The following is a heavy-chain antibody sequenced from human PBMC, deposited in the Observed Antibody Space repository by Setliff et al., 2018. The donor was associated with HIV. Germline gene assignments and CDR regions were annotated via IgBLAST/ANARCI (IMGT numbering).Heavy chain of an antibody. CDR1: GFTFNTYS. CDR2: ISSSGTTM. V-gene: IGHV3-48*04. J-gene: IGHJ3*02. CDR3: ATSLPPGISYVYDAFDI. D-gene: IGHD3-16*01. Sequence: GGSLRLSCAASGFTFNTYSMSWVRQAPGKGLEWLSYISSSGTTMHYADSVRGRLTISRDNAKNSLYLQMNSLRAEDTAVYYCATSLPPGISYVYDAFDIWGQGTMVTVS.